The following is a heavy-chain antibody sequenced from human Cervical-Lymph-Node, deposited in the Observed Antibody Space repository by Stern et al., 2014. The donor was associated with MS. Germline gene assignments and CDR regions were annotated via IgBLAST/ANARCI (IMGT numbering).Heavy chain of an antibody. Sequence: DVQLVESGGGLVKPGESLRLTCSGSGFTFSADTMTWVRQAPGKGLEWVASIISSGRFIQYTDSVKGRFTISRDNSNTSVFLQMNSLRTDDTALYYCARRKDGRWSLWGQGILVTVSS. CDR1: GFTFSADT. V-gene: IGHV3-21*01. D-gene: IGHD4-23*01. CDR2: IISSGRFI. CDR3: ARRKDGRWSL. J-gene: IGHJ4*02.